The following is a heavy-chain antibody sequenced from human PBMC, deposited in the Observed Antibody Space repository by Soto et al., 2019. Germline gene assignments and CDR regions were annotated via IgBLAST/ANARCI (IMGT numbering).Heavy chain of an antibody. V-gene: IGHV1-2*06. CDR3: ARESGRATATLHYYYFDMDV. Sequence: QVQLVQSGAEVKKPGASVTVSCKASGYTFSDYYLHWVRQAPGQGPEWMGRINPNSGDTKFAQKFQGRVTMTRDTYVRLAFMEVNWLKPDDTAVYYCARESGRATATLHYYYFDMDVCGPGARVTVSS. D-gene: IGHD1-26*01. J-gene: IGHJ6*02. CDR2: INPNSGDT. CDR1: GYTFSDYY.